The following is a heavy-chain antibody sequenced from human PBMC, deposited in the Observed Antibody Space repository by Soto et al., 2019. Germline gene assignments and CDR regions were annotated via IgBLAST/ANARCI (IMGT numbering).Heavy chain of an antibody. V-gene: IGHV3-11*01. Sequence: PGGSLRLSCAASGFTFSDYYMSWIRQAPGKGLEWVSYISSSGSTIYYADSVKGRFTISRDNAKNSLYLQMNSLRAEDTAVYYCARDLSPTYYYDSSVYYFPLKEPFDYWGQGTLVTVSS. CDR1: GFTFSDYY. CDR2: ISSSGSTI. D-gene: IGHD3-22*01. CDR3: ARDLSPTYYYDSSVYYFPLKEPFDY. J-gene: IGHJ4*02.